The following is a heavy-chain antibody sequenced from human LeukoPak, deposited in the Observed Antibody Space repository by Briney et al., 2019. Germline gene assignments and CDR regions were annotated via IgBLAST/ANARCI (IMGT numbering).Heavy chain of an antibody. Sequence: VASVKVSCMASGYTFTSYGISWVRQAPGQGLEWMGWISAYNGNTNYAQKLQGRVTMTTDTSTSTAYMELRSLRSDDTAVYYCARDYGTAMVSPLYYYYGMDVWGQGTTVTVSS. CDR2: ISAYNGNT. D-gene: IGHD5-18*01. CDR3: ARDYGTAMVSPLYYYYGMDV. V-gene: IGHV1-18*01. CDR1: GYTFTSYG. J-gene: IGHJ6*02.